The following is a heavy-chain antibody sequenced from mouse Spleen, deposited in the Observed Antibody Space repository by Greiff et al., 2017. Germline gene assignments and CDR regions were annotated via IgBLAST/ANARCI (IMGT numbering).Heavy chain of an antibody. D-gene: IGHD2-1*01. V-gene: IGHV3-6*01. Sequence: ESGPGLVKPSQSLSLTCSVTGYSITSGYYWNWIRQFPGNKLEWMGYISYDGSNNYNPSLKNRISITRDTSKNQFFLKLNSVTTEDTATYYCANYGNYDYAMDYWGQGTSVTVSS. CDR1: GYSITSGYY. CDR3: ANYGNYDYAMDY. CDR2: ISYDGSN. J-gene: IGHJ4*01.